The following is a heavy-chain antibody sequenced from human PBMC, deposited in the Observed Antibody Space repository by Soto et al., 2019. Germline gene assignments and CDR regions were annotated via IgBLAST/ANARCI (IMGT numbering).Heavy chain of an antibody. CDR1: GFTFSDYY. D-gene: IGHD3-10*01. V-gene: IGHV3-11*01. CDR3: VRVGYAYGNDP. CDR2: ISSSGATI. Sequence: GGSLRLSCAASGFTFSDYYMSWIRQAPGKGLEWISYISSSGATIYYADSVKGRFTTSRDNANNSLFLEMNSLRAEDTAVYYCVRVGYAYGNDPWGQGTLVTVSS. J-gene: IGHJ5*02.